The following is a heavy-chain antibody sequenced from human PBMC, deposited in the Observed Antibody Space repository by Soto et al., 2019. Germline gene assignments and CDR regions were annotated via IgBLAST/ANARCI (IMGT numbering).Heavy chain of an antibody. CDR1: GFTFSDYY. D-gene: IGHD3-10*01. V-gene: IGHV3-11*01. CDR3: VRVGYAYGNDP. CDR2: ISSSGATI. Sequence: GGSLRLSCAASGFTFSDYYMSWIRQAPGKGLEWISYISSSGATIYYADSVKGRFTTSRDNANNSLFLEMNSLRAEDTAVYYCVRVGYAYGNDPWGQGTLVTVSS. J-gene: IGHJ5*02.